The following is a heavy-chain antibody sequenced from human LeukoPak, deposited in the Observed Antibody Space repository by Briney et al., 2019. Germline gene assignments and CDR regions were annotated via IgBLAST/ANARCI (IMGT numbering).Heavy chain of an antibody. D-gene: IGHD1-26*01. CDR2: INHSGNT. V-gene: IGHV4-34*01. CDR3: ARQGSGSSYYYYTFPY. J-gene: IGHJ4*02. Sequence: PSETLSLTCAVYGGSLSGYYWSWIRQPPGKGLEWIGEINHSGNTNYNPSLKSRVTMSVDTSKNHFYLKPSSVTAADTAVYYCARQGSGSSYYYYTFPYWGQGTLVTVSS. CDR1: GGSLSGYY.